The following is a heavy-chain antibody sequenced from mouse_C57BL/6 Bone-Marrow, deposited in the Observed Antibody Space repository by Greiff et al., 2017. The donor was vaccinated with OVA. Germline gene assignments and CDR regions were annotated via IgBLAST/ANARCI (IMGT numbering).Heavy chain of an antibody. Sequence: EVKLVESGGGLVQPGGSLKLSCAASGFTFSDYYMYWVRQTPEKRLEWVAYISNGGGSTYYPDTVKGRFTISRDNAKNTLYLQMSRLKSEDTAMYYCARQYYYGSSYVFDYWGQGTTLTVSS. CDR3: ARQYYYGSSYVFDY. CDR1: GFTFSDYY. D-gene: IGHD1-1*01. CDR2: ISNGGGST. V-gene: IGHV5-12*01. J-gene: IGHJ2*01.